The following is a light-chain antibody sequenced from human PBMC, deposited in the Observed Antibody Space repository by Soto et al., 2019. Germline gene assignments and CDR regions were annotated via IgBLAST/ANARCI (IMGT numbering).Light chain of an antibody. J-gene: IGKJ1*01. V-gene: IGKV1-5*01. CDR2: DAS. Sequence: DMQMTQSPSTLSASVLDRVTITCRASQSISTSLAWYQQKPGKAPKLLIHDASSLESGVPSRFSGSGSGTEFALTISSLQPDDFATYYCQQYDSYSTFGQGTKVDIK. CDR1: QSISTS. CDR3: QQYDSYST.